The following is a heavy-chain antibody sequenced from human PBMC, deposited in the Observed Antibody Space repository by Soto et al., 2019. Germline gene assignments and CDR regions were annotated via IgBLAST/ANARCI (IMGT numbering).Heavy chain of an antibody. D-gene: IGHD5-12*01. V-gene: IGHV3-48*02. Sequence: VQLVESGGGLIQPGGSLRLSCAASGFTFSSYSMNWVRYAPGKGLEWLSYISSSSSTIYYADSVKGRFTISRDNAKNSLYLQMNSLRDEDTAVYYCARGGQAGGGYGDYWGQGTLVTVSS. J-gene: IGHJ4*02. CDR1: GFTFSSYS. CDR3: ARGGQAGGGYGDY. CDR2: ISSSSSTI.